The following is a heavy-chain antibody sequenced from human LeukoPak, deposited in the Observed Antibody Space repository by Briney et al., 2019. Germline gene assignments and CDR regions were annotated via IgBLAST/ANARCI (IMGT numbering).Heavy chain of an antibody. D-gene: IGHD2-2*01. CDR3: ARDNQVPGYYYYGMDV. J-gene: IGHJ6*02. Sequence: PSQTLSLTCTVSGGSISSGSYYWSWIRPPAGKGLEWIGRIYTSGSTNYNPSLKSRVTISVDTSKNQFSLKLSSVTAADTAVYYCARDNQVPGYYYYGMDVWGQGTTVTVSS. CDR2: IYTSGST. CDR1: GGSISSGSYY. V-gene: IGHV4-61*02.